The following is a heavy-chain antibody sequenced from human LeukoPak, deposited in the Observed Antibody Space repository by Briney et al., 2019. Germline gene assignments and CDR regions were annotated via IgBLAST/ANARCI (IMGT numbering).Heavy chain of an antibody. D-gene: IGHD4-11*01. J-gene: IGHJ4*02. V-gene: IGHV3-21*01. CDR3: ASSDYSFVRTVRY. Sequence: GGSLRLSCAASGFTFSSYSMNWVRQAPGKGLEWVSSISSSSSYIYYADSVKGRFTISRDNAKNSLYLQMNSLRAEDTAVYYCASSDYSFVRTVRYWGQGTLVAVSS. CDR1: GFTFSSYS. CDR2: ISSSSSYI.